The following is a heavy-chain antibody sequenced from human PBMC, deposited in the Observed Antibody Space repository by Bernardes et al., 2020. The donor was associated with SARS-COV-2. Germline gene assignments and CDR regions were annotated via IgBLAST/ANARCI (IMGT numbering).Heavy chain of an antibody. V-gene: IGHV3-53*01. CDR1: GFTVSSNY. D-gene: IGHD4-17*01. CDR2: IYSGGST. Sequence: GGSLRLSCAASGFTVSSNYMSWVRQSPGKGLEWVSVIYSGGSTYYADSVRGRFTISRDDSKNTLSLQMNSLRADDTAIYYCARDYGAWYFDYWGQGTLVTGTS. J-gene: IGHJ4*02. CDR3: ARDYGAWYFDY.